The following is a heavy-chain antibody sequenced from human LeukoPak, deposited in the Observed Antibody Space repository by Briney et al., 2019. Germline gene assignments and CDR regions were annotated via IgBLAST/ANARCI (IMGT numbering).Heavy chain of an antibody. D-gene: IGHD2-15*01. J-gene: IGHJ4*02. Sequence: GESLKISCKGSGYSFTSYWIGWVRQMPGKGLEWMGVIYPHDSDARYSPSFEGQVTISVDKSISTAYLQWSSLKASDTAIYYCARHRGGYCSGSTCYTPGDYWGQGTLVTVSS. CDR2: IYPHDSDA. CDR1: GYSFTSYW. V-gene: IGHV5-51*01. CDR3: ARHRGGYCSGSTCYTPGDY.